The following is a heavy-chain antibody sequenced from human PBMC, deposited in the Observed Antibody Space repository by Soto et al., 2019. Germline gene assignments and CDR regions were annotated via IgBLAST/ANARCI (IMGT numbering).Heavy chain of an antibody. CDR3: ARPRGSGWYLDAFDI. V-gene: IGHV4-39*01. D-gene: IGHD6-19*01. CDR2: IYYSGST. J-gene: IGHJ3*02. CDR1: GGSISSSSYY. Sequence: QLQLQESGPGLVKPSETLSLTCTVSGGSISSSSYYWGWIRQPPGKGLEWIGSIYYSGSTYYNPSLKSRVTISVDASKNQFSLKLSSVTAADTAVYYCARPRGSGWYLDAFDIWGQGTMVTVSS.